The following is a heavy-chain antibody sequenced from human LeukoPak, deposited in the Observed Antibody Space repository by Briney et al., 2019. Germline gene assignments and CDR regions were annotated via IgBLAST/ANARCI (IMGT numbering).Heavy chain of an antibody. J-gene: IGHJ1*01. CDR2: ISYSGST. CDR1: GGSISSYY. D-gene: IGHD1-7*01. Sequence: SETLSLTCTVSGGSISSYYWNWIRQPPGKGLEWIGHISYSGSTKYNPSLRSRVTISVDTSKNQFSLRVTSLTAADTAVYYCARALTRTTSIFHHWGQGTLVTVSS. CDR3: ARALTRTTSIFHH. V-gene: IGHV4-59*01.